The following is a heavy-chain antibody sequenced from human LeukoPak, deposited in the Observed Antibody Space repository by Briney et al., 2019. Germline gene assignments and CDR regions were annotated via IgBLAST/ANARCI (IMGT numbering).Heavy chain of an antibody. CDR1: GYTFTGNY. CDR2: INPNSGGT. V-gene: IGHV1-2*02. D-gene: IGHD1-26*01. Sequence: VASVKVSCKASGYTFTGNYMHWVRQAPGQGLEWVGWINPNSGGTNYAQKFRGRVTMTRDTSISTAYMELSRLRSDDTAVYYCASNSGSYSGGTDYYFDYWGQGTLVTVSS. CDR3: ASNSGSYSGGTDYYFDY. J-gene: IGHJ4*02.